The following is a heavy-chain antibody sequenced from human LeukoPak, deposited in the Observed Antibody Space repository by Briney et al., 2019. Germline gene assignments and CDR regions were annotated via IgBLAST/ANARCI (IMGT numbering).Heavy chain of an antibody. D-gene: IGHD4-17*01. CDR1: GFSFISYG. J-gene: IGHJ4*02. CDR2: ISDDGRSK. Sequence: GGSLRLSCGASGFSFISYGMHWVRQAPGKGLEWVGVISDDGRSKDYADSVKGRFTISRDNSKDTLYLQMNSLRTEDTAVYYCAKRPSDYGDYVSYFDHWGQGTLVTVSS. V-gene: IGHV3-30*18. CDR3: AKRPSDYGDYVSYFDH.